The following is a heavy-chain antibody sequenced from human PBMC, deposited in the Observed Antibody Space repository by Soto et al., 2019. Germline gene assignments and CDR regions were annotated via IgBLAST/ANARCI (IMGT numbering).Heavy chain of an antibody. J-gene: IGHJ4*02. CDR2: IYYSGST. V-gene: IGHV4-31*03. D-gene: IGHD3-9*01. CDR3: ARSAVYYDILTGPYYFDY. Sequence: PSETLSLTCTVSGGSISSGGYYWSWLRQHPGKGLEWIGYIYYSGSTYYNPSLKSRVTISVDTSKNQFSLKLSSVTAADTAVYYCARSAVYYDILTGPYYFDYWGQGTLVTVSS. CDR1: GGSISSGGYY.